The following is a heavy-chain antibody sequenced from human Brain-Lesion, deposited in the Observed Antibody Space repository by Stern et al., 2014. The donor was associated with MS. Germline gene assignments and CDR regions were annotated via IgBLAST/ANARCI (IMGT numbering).Heavy chain of an antibody. D-gene: IGHD1-14*01. CDR3: ARDITGSSAYFAY. CDR1: GFTFDDYA. CDR2: ISWNSGTI. Sequence: QLVESGGDLVQPGRSLRLSCAAFGFTFDDYAMHWVRQAPGKGLEWVAGISWNSGTIGYADSVKGRFTTSRDNAYSSLYLQMNSLSPEDTALYYCARDITGSSAYFAYWGQGPLVTVSS. V-gene: IGHV3-9*01. J-gene: IGHJ4*02.